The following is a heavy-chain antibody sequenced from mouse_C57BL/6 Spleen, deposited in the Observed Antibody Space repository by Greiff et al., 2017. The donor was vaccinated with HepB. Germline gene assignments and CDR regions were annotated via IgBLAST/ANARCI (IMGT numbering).Heavy chain of an antibody. CDR2: IYPGDGDT. D-gene: IGHD2-2*01. Sequence: VQLVESGPELVKPGASVKISCKASGYAFSSSWMNWVKQRPGKGLEWIGRIYPGDGDTNYNGKFKGKATLTADKSSSTAYMQLSILTSEDSAVYFCARSGIYYGYDGYYAMDYWGQGTSVTVSS. V-gene: IGHV1-82*01. J-gene: IGHJ4*01. CDR3: ARSGIYYGYDGYYAMDY. CDR1: GYAFSSSW.